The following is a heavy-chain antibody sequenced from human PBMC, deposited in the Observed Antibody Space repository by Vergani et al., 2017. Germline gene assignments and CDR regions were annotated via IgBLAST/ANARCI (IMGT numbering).Heavy chain of an antibody. CDR3: ARGRATKDYGDYLNWFDP. J-gene: IGHJ5*02. V-gene: IGHV4-31*03. D-gene: IGHD4-17*01. CDR2: IYYSGST. CDR1: GGSISSGGYY. Sequence: QVQLQESGPGLVKPSQTLSLTCTVSGGSISSGGYYWSWIRQHPGKGLEWIGYIYYSGSTYYNPSLKIRVTISVDTSKNQFSLKLSSVTAADTAVYYCARGRATKDYGDYLNWFDPWGQGTLVTVSS.